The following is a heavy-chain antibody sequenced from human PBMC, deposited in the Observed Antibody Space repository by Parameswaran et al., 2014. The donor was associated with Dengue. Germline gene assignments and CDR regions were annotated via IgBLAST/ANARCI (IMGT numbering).Heavy chain of an antibody. J-gene: IGHJ3*02. CDR3: ARNLRWPIHWDAFDI. CDR2: ISSSSSYI. D-gene: IGHD4-23*01. Sequence: VRQAPGKGLEWVSSISSSSSYIYYADSVKGRFTISRDNAKNSLYLQMNSLRAEDTAVYYCARNLRWPIHWDAFDIWGQGTMVTVSS. V-gene: IGHV3-21*01.